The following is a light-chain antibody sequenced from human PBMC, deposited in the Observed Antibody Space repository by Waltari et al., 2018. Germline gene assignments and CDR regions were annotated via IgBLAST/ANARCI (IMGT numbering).Light chain of an antibody. CDR3: QHYVRLPAT. CDR1: QSVRGS. Sequence: EIVLTHSPGTLSLSPGERATLSCRASQSVRGSLAWYQQKAGQAPRLLIYGASSRATGIPDRFSGSGSGTDFSLTISRLEPEDFAVYYCQHYVRLPATFGQGTKVEI. V-gene: IGKV3-20*01. J-gene: IGKJ1*01. CDR2: GAS.